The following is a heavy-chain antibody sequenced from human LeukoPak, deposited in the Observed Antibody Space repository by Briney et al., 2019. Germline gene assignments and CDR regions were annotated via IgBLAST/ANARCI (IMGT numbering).Heavy chain of an antibody. Sequence: ASVKVSCKVSGYTFTGYYMHWVRQAPGQGLEWMGWINPNSGGTNYAQKFQGRVTMTRDTSISTAYMELSRLRSDDTAVYYCASAPRYSSSWPNNWFDPWGQGTLVTVSS. V-gene: IGHV1-2*02. D-gene: IGHD6-13*01. J-gene: IGHJ5*02. CDR2: INPNSGGT. CDR3: ASAPRYSSSWPNNWFDP. CDR1: GYTFTGYY.